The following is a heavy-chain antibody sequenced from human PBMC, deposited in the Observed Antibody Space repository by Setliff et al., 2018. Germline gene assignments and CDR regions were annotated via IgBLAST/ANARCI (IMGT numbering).Heavy chain of an antibody. J-gene: IGHJ4*02. CDR2: IYYSGST. V-gene: IGHV4-39*01. CDR3: ARRGMSSSWFQGYFDY. D-gene: IGHD6-13*01. CDR1: GGSSSAYY. Sequence: SETLSLTCAVYGGSSSAYYWGWIRQPPGKGLEWIGSIYYSGSTYYNPSLKSRVTISVDTSKNQFSLKLSSVTAADTAVYYCARRGMSSSWFQGYFDYWGQGTLVTVSS.